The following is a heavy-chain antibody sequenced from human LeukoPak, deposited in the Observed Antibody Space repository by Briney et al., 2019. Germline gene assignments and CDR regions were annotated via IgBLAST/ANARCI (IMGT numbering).Heavy chain of an antibody. CDR2: ISGSGGST. CDR3: AKRPGYSSGWYYLDY. Sequence: GGSLRLSCAASGFTFSSYAMSWVRQAPGKGLEWVSAISGSGGSTYYADSVKGRFTISRDNSKNTLYLQMNSLRAEDTAVYYCAKRPGYSSGWYYLDYWGQGTLVTVSS. CDR1: GFTFSSYA. J-gene: IGHJ4*02. D-gene: IGHD6-19*01. V-gene: IGHV3-23*01.